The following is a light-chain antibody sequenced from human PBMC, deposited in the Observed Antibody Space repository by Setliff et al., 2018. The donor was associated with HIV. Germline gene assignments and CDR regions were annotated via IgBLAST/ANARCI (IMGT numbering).Light chain of an antibody. V-gene: IGLV2-14*03. CDR3: SSYTSSSPPYV. Sequence: QSALTQPASVSGFPGQSITISCTGSSSDVGSYNYVSWYQQHPGKAPKLMISDVSKRPSGVSNRFSGSKSGNTASLTISGLQAEDEADYYCSSYTSSSPPYVFGTGTKHRP. CDR1: SSDVGSYNY. CDR2: DVS. J-gene: IGLJ1*01.